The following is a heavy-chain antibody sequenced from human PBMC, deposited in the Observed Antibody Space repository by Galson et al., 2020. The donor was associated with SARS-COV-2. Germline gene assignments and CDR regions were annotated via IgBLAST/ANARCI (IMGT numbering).Heavy chain of an antibody. Sequence: TGGSLRLSCAASGFTFSNAWMSWVRQAPGKGLEWVGRIKSKTDGGTTDYAAPVKGRFTISRDDSKNTLYLQMNSLKTEDTAVYYCTTDGYSSGWTYYYYYGMDVWGQGTTVTVSS. CDR3: TTDGYSSGWTYYYYYGMDV. CDR2: IKSKTDGGTT. V-gene: IGHV3-15*01. D-gene: IGHD6-19*01. CDR1: GFTFSNAW. J-gene: IGHJ6*02.